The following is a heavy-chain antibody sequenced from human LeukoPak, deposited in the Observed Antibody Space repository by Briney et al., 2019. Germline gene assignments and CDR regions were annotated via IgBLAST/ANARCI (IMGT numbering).Heavy chain of an antibody. CDR3: ARRPLYGYFDY. CDR1: GGSSSGYY. D-gene: IGHD3-16*01. Sequence: PSETPSLTCAVYGGSSSGYYWSWIRQPPGKGLEWIGEINHSGSTNYNPSLKSRVTISVDTSKNQFSLKLSSVTAADTAVYYCARRPLYGYFDYWGQGTLVTVSS. CDR2: INHSGST. J-gene: IGHJ4*02. V-gene: IGHV4-34*01.